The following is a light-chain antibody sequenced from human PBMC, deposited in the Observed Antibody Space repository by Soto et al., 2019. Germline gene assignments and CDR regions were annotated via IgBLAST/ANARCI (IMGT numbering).Light chain of an antibody. CDR3: QQYNNWVT. Sequence: EIVMTQSPATLSVSPGERATLSCRASQSVSSNLAWYQQKPGQAPRLLIYGASTRATGIRARFSGSGSGTEFTLTISSLQSEDFAVYYCQQYNNWVTFGQGTRLEIK. CDR2: GAS. J-gene: IGKJ5*01. CDR1: QSVSSN. V-gene: IGKV3-15*01.